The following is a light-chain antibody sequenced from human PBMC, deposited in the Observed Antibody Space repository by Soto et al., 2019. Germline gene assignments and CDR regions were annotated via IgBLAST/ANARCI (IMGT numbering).Light chain of an antibody. V-gene: IGKV3D-20*02. CDR3: HQRSNWPLT. CDR2: GAS. Sequence: EIVLTQSPGTLSLSPGERATLSCRASQTISNTFLAWYQQRPGQAPRLLIYGASGRAAGIPDRFSGSGSGTDFTLTISSLEPGDFAVYYCHQRSNWPLTFGGGTKLEIK. CDR1: QTISNTF. J-gene: IGKJ4*01.